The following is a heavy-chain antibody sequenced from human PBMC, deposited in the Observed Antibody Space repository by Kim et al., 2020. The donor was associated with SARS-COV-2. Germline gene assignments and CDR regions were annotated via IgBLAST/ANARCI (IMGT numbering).Heavy chain of an antibody. Sequence: GGSLRLSCAASGFTLSYYAMHWVRQTAGKGLEWVSAIGSAGGTYYPGSVKGRFTVSRETDKNSVYLQVDGLRAGDTAVYYCARRRAGSPNYSDAFDIWGQGTMVTVSS. J-gene: IGHJ3*02. CDR2: IGSAGGT. CDR3: ARRRAGSPNYSDAFDI. V-gene: IGHV3-13*01. CDR1: GFTLSYYA. D-gene: IGHD3-10*01.